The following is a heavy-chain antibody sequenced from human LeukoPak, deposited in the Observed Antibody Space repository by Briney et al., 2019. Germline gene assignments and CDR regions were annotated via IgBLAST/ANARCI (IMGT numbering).Heavy chain of an antibody. CDR3: ARQQMARGYYFDY. CDR1: GYTFTGYY. CDR2: INPNSGGT. J-gene: IGHJ4*02. V-gene: IGHV1-2*04. D-gene: IGHD5-24*01. Sequence: ASVKVSCKASGYTFTGYYMHWVRQAPGQGLEWMGWINPNSGGTNYAQKFQGWVTMTRDTSISTAYMELSRLRSDDTAVYYCARQQMARGYYFDYWGQGTLVTVSS.